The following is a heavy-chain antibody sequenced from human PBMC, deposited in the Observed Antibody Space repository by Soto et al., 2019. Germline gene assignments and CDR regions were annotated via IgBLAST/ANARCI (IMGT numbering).Heavy chain of an antibody. Sequence: SETLSLTCTVSGASISNYYWGWIRQPPGKGLEYIGYIYYIGITNYNPSLKSRVTISADTSKNQFSLKMTSVTAADTAVYYCAAVGTILRGVSSFDYWGQGTLITVSS. J-gene: IGHJ4*02. CDR1: GASISNYY. V-gene: IGHV4-59*01. CDR2: IYYIGIT. D-gene: IGHD3-3*01. CDR3: AAVGTILRGVSSFDY.